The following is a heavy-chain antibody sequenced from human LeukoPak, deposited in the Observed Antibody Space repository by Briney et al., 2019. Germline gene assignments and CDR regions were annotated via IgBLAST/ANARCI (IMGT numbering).Heavy chain of an antibody. J-gene: IGHJ3*02. D-gene: IGHD3-10*01. CDR1: GFTFSNAW. CDR3: TTTMVRGVINAFDI. Sequence: GGSLRLSCAASGFTFSNAWMSWVRQAPEKGLEWVGRIKSKTDGGTTDYAAPVKGRFTISRDDSKNTLYLQMNSLKTEDTAVYYCTTTMVRGVINAFDIWGQGTMVTVSS. V-gene: IGHV3-15*01. CDR2: IKSKTDGGTT.